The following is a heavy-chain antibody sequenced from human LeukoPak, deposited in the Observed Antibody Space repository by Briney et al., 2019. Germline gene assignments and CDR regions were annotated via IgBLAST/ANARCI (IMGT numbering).Heavy chain of an antibody. J-gene: IGHJ4*02. V-gene: IGHV1-24*01. Sequence: ASVKVSCKVSGYTLTELSMHWVRQAPGKRLEWMGGCDPEDGETIYAQKFQGRVTMTEDTSTDTAYMELSSLRSEDTAVYYCATASVAKGNSIAAAGLDYWGQGTLVTVSS. CDR1: GYTLTELS. CDR2: CDPEDGET. D-gene: IGHD6-13*01. CDR3: ATASVAKGNSIAAAGLDY.